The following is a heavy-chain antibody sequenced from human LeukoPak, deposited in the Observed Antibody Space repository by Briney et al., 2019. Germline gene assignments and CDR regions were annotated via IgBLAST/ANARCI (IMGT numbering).Heavy chain of an antibody. CDR2: IWYDGSNK. Sequence: PGGSLRLSCAASGFTFSSYGMHWVRQAPGKGLEWVAVIWYDGSNKYSADSVKGRFTISRDNSKNTLYLQMNSLRAEDTAVYYCARSTYCGSGCYAPDYWGQGTLVTVSS. CDR1: GFTFSSYG. CDR3: ARSTYCGSGCYAPDY. V-gene: IGHV3-33*01. D-gene: IGHD2-21*02. J-gene: IGHJ4*02.